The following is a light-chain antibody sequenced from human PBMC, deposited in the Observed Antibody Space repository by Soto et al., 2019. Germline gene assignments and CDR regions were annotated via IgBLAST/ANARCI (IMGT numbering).Light chain of an antibody. CDR1: SSDVGSYNL. CDR2: EVS. J-gene: IGLJ1*01. Sequence: QSALTQPASVSGSPGQSITISCTGTSSDVGSYNLVSWYQQHPGKAPKLMIYEVSKRPSGVSNRFSGSKSGNTASLTISGLQAEYEADYYCCSYAGSSTFWYVFGTGTKVTVL. V-gene: IGLV2-23*02. CDR3: CSYAGSSTFWYV.